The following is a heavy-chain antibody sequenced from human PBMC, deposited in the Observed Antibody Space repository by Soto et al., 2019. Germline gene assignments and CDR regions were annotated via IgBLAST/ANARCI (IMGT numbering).Heavy chain of an antibody. V-gene: IGHV4-30-2*01. D-gene: IGHD3-22*01. CDR3: ARVRDRSGYYQRMIDAFDI. CDR1: GGSISSGGYS. CDR2: IYHSGST. Sequence: QLQLQESGSGLVKPSQTLSLTCAVSGGSISSGGYSWSWLRQPPGKGLEWLGYIYHSGSTYYNPSLDSRVTLSVDGSKNQFSLKLSSVTAADTAVYYCARVRDRSGYYQRMIDAFDIWGQATMVTVSS. J-gene: IGHJ3*02.